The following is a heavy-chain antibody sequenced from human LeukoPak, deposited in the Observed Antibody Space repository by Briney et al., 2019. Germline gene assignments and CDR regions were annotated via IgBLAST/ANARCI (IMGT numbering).Heavy chain of an antibody. V-gene: IGHV3-11*01. CDR1: GFTFNDYY. CDR2: INIGGTNT. CDR3: ATDGAGFDT. Sequence: GGSLRLSCAASGFTFNDYYMSWIRQAPGKGLEWLSYINIGGTNTHYADSVKGRFTISRDNAKKSLYLEMNNLRAEDTAVCYCATDGAGFDTWGQGVLVTVSS. J-gene: IGHJ5*02.